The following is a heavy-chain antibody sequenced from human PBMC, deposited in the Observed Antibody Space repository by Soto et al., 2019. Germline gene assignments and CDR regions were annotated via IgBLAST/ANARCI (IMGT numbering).Heavy chain of an antibody. Sequence: PVKVSCKASGGTFSSYAISWGRKAPGQGLEWMGGIIPIFGTANYAQKFQGRVTITADESTSTAYMELSSLRSEDTAVYYCARDLSSSLRAFDIWGQGTMVTVSS. V-gene: IGHV1-69*13. CDR1: GGTFSSYA. CDR2: IIPIFGTA. J-gene: IGHJ3*02. D-gene: IGHD6-13*01. CDR3: ARDLSSSLRAFDI.